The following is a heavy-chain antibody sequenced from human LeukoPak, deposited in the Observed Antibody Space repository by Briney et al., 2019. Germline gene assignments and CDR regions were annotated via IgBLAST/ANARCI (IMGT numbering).Heavy chain of an antibody. Sequence: PGGSLRLSCAASGFTFSSYGMHWVRQAPGKGLVWVSRIKSGGSSTSYADSVKGRFTIARGNAKNTLYLQMNSLRPEDTAVYYCARNDYLEDWGQGTLVTVPS. CDR2: IKSGGSST. CDR3: ARNDYLED. V-gene: IGHV3-74*01. J-gene: IGHJ1*01. CDR1: GFTFSSYG.